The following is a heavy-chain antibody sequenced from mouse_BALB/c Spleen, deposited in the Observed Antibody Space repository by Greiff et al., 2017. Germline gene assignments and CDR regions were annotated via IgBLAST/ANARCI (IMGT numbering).Heavy chain of an antibody. V-gene: IGHV5-6-5*01. D-gene: IGHD2-3*01. CDR1: GFTFSSYA. CDR2: ISSGGST. J-gene: IGHJ4*01. CDR3: ARGGILWSYTDY. Sequence: EVQVVESGGGLVKPGGSLKLSCAASGFTFSSYAMSWVRQTPEKRLEWVASISSGGSTYYPDSVKGRFTISRDNARNILYLQMSSLRSEDTAMYYCARGGILWSYTDYWGQGTSVTVSS.